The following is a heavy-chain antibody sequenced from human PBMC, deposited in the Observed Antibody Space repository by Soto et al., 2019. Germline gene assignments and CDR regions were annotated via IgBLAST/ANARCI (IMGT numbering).Heavy chain of an antibody. J-gene: IGHJ5*02. Sequence: RLSCAASGFTFSSYAMSWVRQAPGKGLEWVSAIRGNGSSTYYADSVKGRFTISRDNSKNTLYLQMNSLRAEDTAVYYCARGLHDYSDLDWFDPWAREPWSPSPQ. CDR2: IRGNGSST. D-gene: IGHD4-4*01. V-gene: IGHV3-23*01. CDR3: ARGLHDYSDLDWFDP. CDR1: GFTFSSYA.